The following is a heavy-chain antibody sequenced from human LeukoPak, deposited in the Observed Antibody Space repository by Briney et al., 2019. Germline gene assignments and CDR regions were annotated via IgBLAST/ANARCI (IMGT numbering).Heavy chain of an antibody. CDR1: GYTFTGYY. V-gene: IGHV1-2*02. CDR2: INPNSGGT. CDR3: ATVEVLLSAFDI. Sequence: GASVKVSCKASGYTFTGYYMHWVRQAPGQGLEWIGWINPNSGGTNYAQKFQGRVTMTRDTSISTAYMELSRLRSDDTAVYYCATVEVLLSAFDIWGQGTMVNVSS. J-gene: IGHJ3*02. D-gene: IGHD4-23*01.